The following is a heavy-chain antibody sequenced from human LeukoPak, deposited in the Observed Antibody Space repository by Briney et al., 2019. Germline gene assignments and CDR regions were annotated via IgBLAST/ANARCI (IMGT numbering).Heavy chain of an antibody. CDR2: ISGNSAYI. Sequence: GGSLRLSCAASGFTFSPYTMNWVRQAPGRGLEWVSGISGNSAYIYYADSVKGRFTISRDNAKNSVYLQMNSLRAEDTAVYYCARDPTVTAGLDYWGQGTLVTVSS. V-gene: IGHV3-21*01. D-gene: IGHD4-17*01. CDR1: GFTFSPYT. J-gene: IGHJ4*02. CDR3: ARDPTVTAGLDY.